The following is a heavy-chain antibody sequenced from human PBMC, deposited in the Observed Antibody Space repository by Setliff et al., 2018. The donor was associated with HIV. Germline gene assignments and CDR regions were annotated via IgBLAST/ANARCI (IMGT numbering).Heavy chain of an antibody. V-gene: IGHV3-7*03. CDR2: IKFDGSES. CDR1: GLTFNRYW. CDR3: ARAYNVYDYRFDSSGYDY. J-gene: IGHJ4*02. D-gene: IGHD3-22*01. Sequence: LSCVASGLTFNRYWMSWVRQVPGKGLEWVSNIKFDGSESHYADSVKGRFIASTDNAKNSLFLQMNSLKAEDTAVYYRARAYNVYDYRFDSSGYDYWGQGTLVTVSS.